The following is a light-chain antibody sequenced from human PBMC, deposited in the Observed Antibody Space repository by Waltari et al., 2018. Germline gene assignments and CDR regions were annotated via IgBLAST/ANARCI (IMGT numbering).Light chain of an antibody. Sequence: QSALTQPASVSGSPGQSITISCTGTSRDVGGYTYVSRYQQHPGKAPKPMIYDVRKRPSGVSNRFSGSKSGNTASLTISGLQAEDEADYYCSSYTSSSTLVFGGGTKLTVL. J-gene: IGLJ2*01. V-gene: IGLV2-14*01. CDR3: SSYTSSSTLV. CDR2: DVR. CDR1: SRDVGGYTY.